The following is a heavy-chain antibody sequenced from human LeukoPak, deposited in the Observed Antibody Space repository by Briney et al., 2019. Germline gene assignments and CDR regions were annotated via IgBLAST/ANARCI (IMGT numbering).Heavy chain of an antibody. CDR1: GGSISSGGYY. D-gene: IGHD6-13*01. V-gene: IGHV4-31*03. Sequence: SETLSLTCTVSGGSISSGGYYWSWIPQPPGKGLEWIGYIYCSGSTYYNPSLKSRVTISVDTSKNQFSLKLSSVTAADTAVYYCARGDSYSSSWKGNWFDPWGQGTLVTVSS. J-gene: IGHJ5*02. CDR2: IYCSGST. CDR3: ARGDSYSSSWKGNWFDP.